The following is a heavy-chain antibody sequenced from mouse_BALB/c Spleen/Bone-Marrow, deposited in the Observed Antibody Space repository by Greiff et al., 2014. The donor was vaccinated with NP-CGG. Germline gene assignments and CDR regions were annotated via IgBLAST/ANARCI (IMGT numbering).Heavy chain of an antibody. J-gene: IGHJ2*01. CDR3: ARRGRIAEALGY. Sequence: EVKLQESGPEQVKPGASVKMSCKASGYTFTSYVMHWVKQKPGQGLEWIGYINPYNDGTKYNEKFKGKAALTSDKSSSTAYMELSSLTSEDSAVYYCARRGRIAEALGYWGQGTTLTVSS. V-gene: IGHV1-14*01. CDR2: INPYNDGT. CDR1: GYTFTSYV. D-gene: IGHD6-1*01.